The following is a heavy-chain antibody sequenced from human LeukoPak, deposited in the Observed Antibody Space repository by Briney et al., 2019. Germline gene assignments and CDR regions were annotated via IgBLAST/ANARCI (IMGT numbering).Heavy chain of an antibody. D-gene: IGHD1-26*01. V-gene: IGHV4-39*01. J-gene: IGHJ6*02. Sequence: PSETLSLTCTVSGGSISSSSYYWGWIRQPPGKGLEWIGSIYYSGSTYYNPSLKSRVTISVDTSENQFSLKLSSVTAADTAVYYCARHSIVGAAYYYYGMDVWGQGTTVTVSS. CDR1: GGSISSSSYY. CDR2: IYYSGST. CDR3: ARHSIVGAAYYYYGMDV.